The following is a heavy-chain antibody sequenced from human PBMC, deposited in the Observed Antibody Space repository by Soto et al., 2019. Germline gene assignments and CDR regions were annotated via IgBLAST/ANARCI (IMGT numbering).Heavy chain of an antibody. D-gene: IGHD3-3*01. Sequence: SETLSLTCAVYGGSVNGYYWNWIRQPPGKGLEWIGEINHTGATHYNPSLKSRVTMSVDTSKNQFSLRLSSVTAADTAIYYCATRITVFGLLIPPFDPWGQGTQVTVSS. CDR1: GGSVNGYY. CDR2: INHTGAT. J-gene: IGHJ5*02. V-gene: IGHV4-34*01. CDR3: ATRITVFGLLIPPFDP.